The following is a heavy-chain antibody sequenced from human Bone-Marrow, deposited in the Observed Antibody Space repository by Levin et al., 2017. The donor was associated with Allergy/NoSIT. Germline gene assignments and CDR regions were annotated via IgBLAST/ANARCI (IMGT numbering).Heavy chain of an antibody. Sequence: GGSLRLSCKASGYSFSDYWIAWVRQMPDKGLEWMGIIYPGDPDTRYSPSFQDQVTISADKSISTAYLHWSSLKAADTALYYCARLHSGGDRGTWADFDGWGQGTLVIVSS. CDR3: ARLHSGGDRGTWADFDG. D-gene: IGHD3-10*01. V-gene: IGHV5-51*01. J-gene: IGHJ4*02. CDR2: IYPGDPDT. CDR1: GYSFSDYW.